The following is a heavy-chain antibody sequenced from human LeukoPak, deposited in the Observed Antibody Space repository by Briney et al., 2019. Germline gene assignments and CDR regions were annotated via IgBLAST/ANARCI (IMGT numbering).Heavy chain of an antibody. D-gene: IGHD3-10*01. CDR1: GFTFSSYA. V-gene: IGHV3-23*01. J-gene: IGHJ4*02. CDR3: AKLAHGSGSPDIDY. CDR2: ISGSGGST. Sequence: GGSLRLSCAASGFTFSSYAMSWVRQAPGKGLEWVSAISGSGGSTYYADSVKGRFTISRDNSKNTLYLQMNSLGAEDTAVYYCAKLAHGSGSPDIDYWGQGTLVTVSS.